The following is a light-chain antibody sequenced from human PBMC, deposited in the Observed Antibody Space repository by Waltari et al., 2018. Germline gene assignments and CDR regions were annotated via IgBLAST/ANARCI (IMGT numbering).Light chain of an antibody. J-gene: IGKJ4*01. CDR3: QQGNSIPLT. CDR2: RIS. Sequence: EIVLTQSPTSMAVSQGERVTISCTASSSVSTSYLHWYQQKPGFPPRLLVYRISSLASGVPARFSGSGSGTSYTLIISSMEAEDAANYYCQQGNSIPLTFGGGTKVEIK. V-gene: IGKV3D-7*01. CDR1: SSVSTSY.